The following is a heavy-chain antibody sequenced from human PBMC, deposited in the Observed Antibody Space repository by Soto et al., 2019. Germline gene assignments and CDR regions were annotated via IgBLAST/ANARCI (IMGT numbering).Heavy chain of an antibody. CDR3: ALRITMIVVYYGMDV. Sequence: GASVKVSCKASGGTFSSYAISWVRQAPGQGLEWMGGIIPIFGTANYARKFQGRVTITADESTSTAYMELSSLRSEDTAVYYCALRITMIVVYYGMDVWGQGTTVTVSS. D-gene: IGHD3-22*01. CDR2: IIPIFGTA. J-gene: IGHJ6*02. CDR1: GGTFSSYA. V-gene: IGHV1-69*13.